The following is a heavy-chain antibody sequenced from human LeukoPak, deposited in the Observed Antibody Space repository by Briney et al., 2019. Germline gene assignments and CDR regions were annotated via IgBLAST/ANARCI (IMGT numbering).Heavy chain of an antibody. CDR3: ARDKGPYWYFDL. CDR2: IYNSGST. J-gene: IGHJ2*01. CDR1: GGSISSYS. Sequence: SESLSLTCTVSGGSISSYSWTWIRQPPGKGVEWIGNIYNSGSTDYNPSLRSRVSSYNAYLKHRVTIRVDTSKKQNTVKLSSETAADTAVDYCARDKGPYWYFDLWGRGTLVTVSS. V-gene: IGHV4-59*01.